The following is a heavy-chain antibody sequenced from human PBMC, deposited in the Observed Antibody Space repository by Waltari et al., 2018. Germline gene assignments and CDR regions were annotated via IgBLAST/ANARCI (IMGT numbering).Heavy chain of an antibody. D-gene: IGHD6-6*01. J-gene: IGHJ5*02. V-gene: IGHV4-39*07. Sequence: QVQLQESGPGLVKSSETLSLTCTVSGGSIGRNTFSWAWIRQPPGKRMEWMASINYSGSTYYMPSLKSRVTISVDTSRNQLSLRLTSVTAADTAVYFCVREWSSSSSWFDPWGQGTLVTVSS. CDR2: INYSGST. CDR3: VREWSSSSSWFDP. CDR1: GGSIGRNTFS.